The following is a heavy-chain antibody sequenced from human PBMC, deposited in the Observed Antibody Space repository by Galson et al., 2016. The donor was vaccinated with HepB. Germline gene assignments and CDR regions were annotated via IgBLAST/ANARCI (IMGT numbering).Heavy chain of an antibody. Sequence: SETLSLTCSVSGYSISSGYYWVWIRQSPGKGLEWIGTIFFTGSASYNPALKSRVTISLDTSKNQFSLNLTSVTTADTAIYYCAAVSPFDPWGQGILVTVSS. CDR2: IFFTGSA. CDR1: GYSISSGYY. CDR3: AAVSPFDP. D-gene: IGHD5/OR15-5a*01. J-gene: IGHJ5*02. V-gene: IGHV4-38-2*01.